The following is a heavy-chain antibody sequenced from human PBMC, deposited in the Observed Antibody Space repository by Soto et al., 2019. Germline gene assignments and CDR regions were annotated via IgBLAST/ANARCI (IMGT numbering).Heavy chain of an antibody. V-gene: IGHV3-23*01. D-gene: IGHD2-21*01. CDR1: GFTFSSYA. CDR2: IGGSGGTT. Sequence: EVQLLESGGGLVQPGGSLRLSCAASGFTFSSYAMSWVRQAPGKGLEWVSSIGGSGGTTDYADSVKGRFTISRDNTENTLYLQMNSLIAEDAAVYYCAKRTLFSIWGQGTMVTVSS. CDR3: AKRTLFSI. J-gene: IGHJ3*02.